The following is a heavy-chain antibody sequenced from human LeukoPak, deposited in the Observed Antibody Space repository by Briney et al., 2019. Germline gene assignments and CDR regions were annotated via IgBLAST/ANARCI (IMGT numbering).Heavy chain of an antibody. CDR1: GFTFRSYG. CDR2: ISYNGINK. D-gene: IGHD3-3*01. V-gene: IGHV3-30*18. J-gene: IGHJ4*02. Sequence: AGSLRLSCAASGFTFRSYGMHWVRQAPAKGLEWVALISYNGINKYYADSLKGRFTISRDNSKNTLYLQMNSLRAEDTAVYYCAKDYDSLDYWGQGTLVTVSS. CDR3: AKDYDSLDY.